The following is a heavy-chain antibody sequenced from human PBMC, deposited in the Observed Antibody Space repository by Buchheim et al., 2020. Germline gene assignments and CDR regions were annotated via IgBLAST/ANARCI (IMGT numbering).Heavy chain of an antibody. D-gene: IGHD3-3*01. CDR3: AIMGNYDFWSGSHTYYYYGMDV. Sequence: QVQLQQWGAGLLKPSETLSLTCAVYGGSFSGYYWSWIRQPPGKGLEWIGEINHSGSTNYNPSLKSRVTISVDTSKNQFSLKLSSVTAADTAVYYCAIMGNYDFWSGSHTYYYYGMDVWGQGTT. CDR1: GGSFSGYY. J-gene: IGHJ6*02. V-gene: IGHV4-34*01. CDR2: INHSGST.